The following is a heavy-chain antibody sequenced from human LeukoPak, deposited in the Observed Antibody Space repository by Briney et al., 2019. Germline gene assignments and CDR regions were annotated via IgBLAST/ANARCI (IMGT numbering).Heavy chain of an antibody. V-gene: IGHV1-2*02. CDR2: INPNSGDT. CDR3: ARDEAFVYCSGGTCYDDY. CDR1: GYTFTGYY. D-gene: IGHD2-15*01. Sequence: ASVKVSCKASGYTFTGYYMHWVRQAPGQGLEWMGWINPNSGDTHYAQKFQGRVTMTRDTSINTAYMELSRLRSDDTAVYYCARDEAFVYCSGGTCYDDYWGQGSLVTVSS. J-gene: IGHJ4*02.